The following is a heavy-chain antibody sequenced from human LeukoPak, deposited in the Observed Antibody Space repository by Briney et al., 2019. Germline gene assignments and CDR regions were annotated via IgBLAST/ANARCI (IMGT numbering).Heavy chain of an antibody. CDR2: MNPNSGNT. Sequence: ASVKVSCKASGYTFTSYDINWVRQATGQGLEWMGWMNPNSGNTGYAQNFQGRVTMTRNTSISTAYMELSRLRSEDPAVYSCASETNYYDSSGYYLWGQGTLVTVSS. D-gene: IGHD3-22*01. V-gene: IGHV1-8*01. CDR3: ASETNYYDSSGYYL. J-gene: IGHJ5*02. CDR1: GYTFTSYD.